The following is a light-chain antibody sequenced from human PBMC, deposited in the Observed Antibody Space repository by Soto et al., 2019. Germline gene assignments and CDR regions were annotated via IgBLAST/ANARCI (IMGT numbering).Light chain of an antibody. Sequence: QSVLTQPPSASGTPGQRVVMSCSGSYSNVGSNTVNWYQQLPGTAPQLVIYSNSHRPSGVPDRFSGSKSDTSASLAISGLQSEDEADYFCSSWDDSLNGYVFGAGTKLTV. CDR3: SSWDDSLNGYV. V-gene: IGLV1-44*01. J-gene: IGLJ1*01. CDR2: SNS. CDR1: YSNVGSNT.